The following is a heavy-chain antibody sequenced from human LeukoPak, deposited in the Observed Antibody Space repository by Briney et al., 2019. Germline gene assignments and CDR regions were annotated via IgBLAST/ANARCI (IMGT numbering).Heavy chain of an antibody. Sequence: GASVKVSCKASGYTFTDHYMHWVRQAPGQGLEWMGWINPNTGGTNYAQKFQGRVTMTRDTSISTAYMEVNRLTSDDTAVYYCATPPGKVDYWGQGTLVTVSS. V-gene: IGHV1-2*02. CDR2: INPNTGGT. CDR1: GYTFTDHY. J-gene: IGHJ4*02. D-gene: IGHD4-23*01. CDR3: ATPPGKVDY.